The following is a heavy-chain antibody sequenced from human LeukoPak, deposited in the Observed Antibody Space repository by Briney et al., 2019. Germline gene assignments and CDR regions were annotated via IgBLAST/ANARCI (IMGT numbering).Heavy chain of an antibody. V-gene: IGHV4-61*02. Sequence: SQTLSLTCTVSGGSISSGSYYWSSIRQPAGRGLEWIGRIYTSGSTNYNPSLKSRVTISVDTSKNQFSLKLSSVTAADTAVYYCARDGYYYYGMDVWGQGTTVTVSS. CDR3: ARDGYYYYGMDV. J-gene: IGHJ6*02. CDR2: IYTSGST. CDR1: GGSISSGSYY.